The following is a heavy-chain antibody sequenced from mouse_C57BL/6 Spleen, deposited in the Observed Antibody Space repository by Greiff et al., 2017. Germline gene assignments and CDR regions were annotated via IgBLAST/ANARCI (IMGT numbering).Heavy chain of an antibody. CDR1: GFTFSDYY. CDR3: ARKGFGTTAWYFDV. CDR2: INYDGSCT. D-gene: IGHD1-2*01. J-gene: IGHJ1*03. Sequence: EVKLVESEGGLVQPGSSMKLSCTASGFTFSDYYMAWVRQVPEKGLEWVATINYDGSCTYYLDSLKSRFIISRDNAKNILYLQMSSLKSEDTATYYCARKGFGTTAWYFDVWGTGTTVTVSS. V-gene: IGHV5-16*01.